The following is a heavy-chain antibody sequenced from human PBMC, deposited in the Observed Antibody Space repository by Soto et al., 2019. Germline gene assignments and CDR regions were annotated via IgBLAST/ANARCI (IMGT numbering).Heavy chain of an antibody. CDR1: GFTFTSSA. D-gene: IGHD5-18*01. Sequence: QMQLVQSGPEVKKPGTSVKVSCKASGFTFTSSAVQWVRQARGQRLEWIGWIVVGSGNTNYAQKFQERVTITRDMSTSTAYMELSSLRSEDTAVYYCAAAMVTSSYYYYGMDVWGQGTTVTVSS. CDR3: AAAMVTSSYYYYGMDV. J-gene: IGHJ6*02. V-gene: IGHV1-58*01. CDR2: IVVGSGNT.